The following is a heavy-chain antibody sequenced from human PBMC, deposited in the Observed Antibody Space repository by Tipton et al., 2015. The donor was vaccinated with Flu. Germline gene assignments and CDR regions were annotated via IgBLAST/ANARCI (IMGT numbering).Heavy chain of an antibody. D-gene: IGHD6-19*01. Sequence: TLSLTCTVSGGSISGSYWTWIRQSAERGLEWIGRVYDTGMTNYNPSLKSRVTMSVDTSKNQFSLRLSFVTAADTAVYYCAREKDSRGSEYFQQWGQGTLVTVSS. CDR3: AREKDSRGSEYFQQ. CDR1: GGSISGSY. V-gene: IGHV4-4*07. J-gene: IGHJ1*01. CDR2: VYDTGMT.